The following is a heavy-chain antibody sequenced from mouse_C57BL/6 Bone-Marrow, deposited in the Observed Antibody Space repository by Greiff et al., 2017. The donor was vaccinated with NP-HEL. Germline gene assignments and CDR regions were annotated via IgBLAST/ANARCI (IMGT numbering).Heavy chain of an antibody. CDR3: ARDYYGSMDY. D-gene: IGHD1-1*01. CDR2: INPNNGGT. CDR1: GYTFTDYY. Sequence: EVQLQQSGPELVKPGASVKISCKASGYTFTDYYMNWVKQSHGKSLEWIGDINPNNGGTSYNQKFKGKATLTVDKSSSIAYMELRSLTSEDSAVYYCARDYYGSMDYWGQGTSVTVSS. V-gene: IGHV1-26*01. J-gene: IGHJ4*01.